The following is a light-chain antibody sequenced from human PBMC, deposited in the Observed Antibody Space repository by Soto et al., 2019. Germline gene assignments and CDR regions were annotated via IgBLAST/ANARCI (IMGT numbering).Light chain of an antibody. J-gene: IGKJ3*01. CDR1: QSVSSSY. V-gene: IGKV3-20*01. CDR3: QHYGSSPFT. CDR2: GAS. Sequence: EIVLTQSPGTLSLSPGERATLSCRASQSVSSSYLAWYQQKPGQAPRLLVYGASSRATGIPDRFSGSGSGTDLNLNISRVEPEDFAVYYCQHYGSSPFTFDPGTRVDIK.